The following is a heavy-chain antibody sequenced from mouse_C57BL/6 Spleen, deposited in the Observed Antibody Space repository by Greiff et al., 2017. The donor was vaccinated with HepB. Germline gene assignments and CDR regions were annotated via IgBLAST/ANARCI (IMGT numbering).Heavy chain of an antibody. J-gene: IGHJ1*03. V-gene: IGHV1-69*01. D-gene: IGHD2-5*01. Sequence: QVQLQQSGAELVMPGASVKLSCKASGYTFTSYWMHWVKQRPGQGLEWIGEIDPSDSYTNYNQKFKGKSTLTVDKSSSTAYMQLSSLTSEDSAVYYCARYSRYWYFDVWGTGTTVTVSS. CDR3: ARYSRYWYFDV. CDR2: IDPSDSYT. CDR1: GYTFTSYW.